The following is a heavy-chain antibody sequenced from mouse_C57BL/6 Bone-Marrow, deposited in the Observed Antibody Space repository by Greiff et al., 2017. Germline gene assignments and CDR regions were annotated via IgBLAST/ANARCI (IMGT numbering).Heavy chain of an antibody. V-gene: IGHV1-9*01. Sequence: QVQLQQSGAELMKPGASVKLSCKATGYTFTGYWIEWVKQRPGHGLEWIGEILPGSGSTNYNEKFKGKATFTADTSSNTAYMQLSSLTTEDSAIYYCAILVTTVVATKDYYAMDYWGQGTSVTVSS. D-gene: IGHD1-1*01. J-gene: IGHJ4*01. CDR1: GYTFTGYW. CDR2: ILPGSGST. CDR3: AILVTTVVATKDYYAMDY.